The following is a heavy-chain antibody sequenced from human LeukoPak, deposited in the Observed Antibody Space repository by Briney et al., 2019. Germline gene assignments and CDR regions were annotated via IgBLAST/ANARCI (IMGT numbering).Heavy chain of an antibody. J-gene: IGHJ5*02. CDR1: GWSFSGYY. CDR2: INHSGST. D-gene: IGHD1-26*01. CDR3: ARGMTIEATSGLDP. V-gene: IGHV4-34*01. Sequence: PSGTLSLSCAAYGWSFSGYYWSWIRQPPGKGLEWIGEINHSGSTNYNPSLKSRVSISVDTSKNQFSLKLSSVTAADTAVYYCARGMTIEATSGLDPWGQGTLVTVSS.